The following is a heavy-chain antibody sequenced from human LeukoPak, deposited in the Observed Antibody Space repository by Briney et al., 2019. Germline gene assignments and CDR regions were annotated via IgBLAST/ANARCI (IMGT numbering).Heavy chain of an antibody. CDR3: ARARYCSGGSCYAEY. J-gene: IGHJ4*02. V-gene: IGHV5-51*01. D-gene: IGHD2-15*01. CDR1: GYSFTTYW. Sequence: LGESLKISCKGSGYSFTTYWIGWVRQMPGKGLEWMGIIYPGDADTRYSPSFQGQVTISADKPISTAYLQWSSLKASDTAMHYCARARYCSGGSCYAEYWGQGTLVTVSS. CDR2: IYPGDADT.